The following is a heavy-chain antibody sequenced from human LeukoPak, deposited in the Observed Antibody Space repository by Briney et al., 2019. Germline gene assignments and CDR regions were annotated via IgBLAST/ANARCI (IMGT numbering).Heavy chain of an antibody. V-gene: IGHV3-23*01. CDR1: GFTFNNYA. J-gene: IGHJ4*02. Sequence: GGSLRLSCAASGFTFNNYAMSWVRQAPGKGLEWVSGISGSGGSTYYADSVKGRFTISRDNSKNTLYLQMNSLTAEDTAVYYCAKDSVPYYYGSGSYPDYWGQGTLVTVSS. D-gene: IGHD3-10*01. CDR3: AKDSVPYYYGSGSYPDY. CDR2: ISGSGGST.